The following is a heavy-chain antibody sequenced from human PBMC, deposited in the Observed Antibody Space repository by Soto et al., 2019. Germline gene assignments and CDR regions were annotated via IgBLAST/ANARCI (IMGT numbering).Heavy chain of an antibody. CDR2: ISYDGSNK. V-gene: IGHV3-30*03. Sequence: QVQLVESGGGVVQPGRSLRLSCAASGFTFSSYGMHWVRQAPGKGLEWVAVISYDGSNKYYADSVKGRFTISRDNSKNTLYLQMNSLRAEDTAVYYCASTQIAVVGFDYWGQGTLVTVSS. CDR3: ASTQIAVVGFDY. J-gene: IGHJ4*02. CDR1: GFTFSSYG. D-gene: IGHD6-19*01.